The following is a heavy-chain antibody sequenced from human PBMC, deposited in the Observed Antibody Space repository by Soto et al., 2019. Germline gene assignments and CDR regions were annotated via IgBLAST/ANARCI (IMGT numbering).Heavy chain of an antibody. CDR1: GGSISSGGYY. J-gene: IGHJ4*02. V-gene: IGHV4-31*03. Sequence: PSETLSLTCTVSGGSISSGGYYWSWIRQHPGKGLEWIGYIYYSGSTYYNPSLKSRVTISVDTSKNQFSLKLSSVTAADTAVYYCARVRGFIISSWDPYLDYWGQGTLVTVSS. CDR2: IYYSGST. CDR3: ARVRGFIISSWDPYLDY. D-gene: IGHD6-13*01.